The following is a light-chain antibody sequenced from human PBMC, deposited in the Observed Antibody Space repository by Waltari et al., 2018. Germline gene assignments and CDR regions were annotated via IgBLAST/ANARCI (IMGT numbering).Light chain of an antibody. CDR2: AAS. J-gene: IGKJ4*01. V-gene: IGKV1-9*01. CDR1: QGISTF. CDR3: QRLDDYPLT. Sequence: DIQLTQSPSFLSASVGDRVTITCRASQGISTFLAWYQQKPGKAPNLLIYAASTLESGVPSRFSGSRSWTEFTLTISNLQPEDFATYYCQRLDDYPLTFGGGTKVDIK.